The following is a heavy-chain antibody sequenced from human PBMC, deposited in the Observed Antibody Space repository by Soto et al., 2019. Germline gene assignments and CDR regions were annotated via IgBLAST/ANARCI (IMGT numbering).Heavy chain of an antibody. CDR3: ARWPQPRYTADPYAVDV. CDR2: IVPSLDTT. D-gene: IGHD3-16*02. V-gene: IGHV1-69*11. J-gene: IGHJ6*02. CDR1: GGTFSSSG. Sequence: QVHLVQSGTEVKKPGSSVKVSCKASGGTFSSSGFSWVRQAPGQGLEWMGMIVPSLDTTNYAQKFQARVTITADEVTNTAYMELCSLRSEDTAVYYCARWPQPRYTADPYAVDVWGQGTRVIVSS.